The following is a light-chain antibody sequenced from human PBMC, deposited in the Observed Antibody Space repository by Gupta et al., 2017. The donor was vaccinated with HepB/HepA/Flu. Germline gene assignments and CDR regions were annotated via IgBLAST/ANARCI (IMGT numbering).Light chain of an antibody. CDR1: SSDVGGYNY. V-gene: IGLV2-14*01. J-gene: IGLJ2*01. Sequence: SALTQPASVSGSPGQSIPISCTGTSSDVGGYNYVSWYQQHPAKAPKLMIYDVSNRPSGVAHRFSVSKSGNTASLTISGRQDEDEADYYCSSYTSSSTLVFGGGTKLTVL. CDR3: SSYTSSSTLV. CDR2: DVS.